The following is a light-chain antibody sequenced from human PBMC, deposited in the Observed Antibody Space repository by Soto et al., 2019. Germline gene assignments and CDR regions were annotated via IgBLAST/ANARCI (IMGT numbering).Light chain of an antibody. CDR3: QQCNQSPLT. Sequence: EIESLQSAATRSLSQGARATLSCMANESLGSSLAWYPQKPGQSPRLLIYRSSTRATGIPARFSGSGSGTDFTLTISSLQAEDVAVYYCQQCNQSPLTFGGRTMVDI. CDR1: ESLGSS. J-gene: IGKJ4*02. V-gene: IGKV3D-15*02. CDR2: RSS.